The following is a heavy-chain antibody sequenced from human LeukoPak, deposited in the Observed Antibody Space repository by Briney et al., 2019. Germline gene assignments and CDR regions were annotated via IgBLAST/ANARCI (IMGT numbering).Heavy chain of an antibody. CDR3: AWSVRNWGVFDY. CDR1: GGSISSGGYY. CDR2: IYTSGST. J-gene: IGHJ4*02. Sequence: SETLSLTCTVSGGSISSGGYYWSWIRQHPGKGLEWIGYIYTSGSTNYNPSLKSRVTISVDTSKNQFSLKLSSVTAADTAVYYCAWSVRNWGVFDYWGQGTLVTVSS. V-gene: IGHV4-61*08. D-gene: IGHD7-27*01.